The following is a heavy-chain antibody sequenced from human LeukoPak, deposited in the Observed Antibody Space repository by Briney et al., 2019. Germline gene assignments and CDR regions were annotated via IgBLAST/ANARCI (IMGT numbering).Heavy chain of an antibody. CDR2: ISYDGSNK. D-gene: IGHD2-15*01. CDR1: GFTFSSYG. Sequence: GRSLRLSCAASGFTFSSYGMHWVRQAPGKGLEWVAVISYDGSNKYYADSVKGRFTISRDNSKNTLYLQMNSLRAEDTAVYYCEKYLGYFSGGSCSYFDYGGKGPRVTVSP. V-gene: IGHV3-30*18. CDR3: EKYLGYFSGGSCSYFDY. J-gene: IGHJ4*02.